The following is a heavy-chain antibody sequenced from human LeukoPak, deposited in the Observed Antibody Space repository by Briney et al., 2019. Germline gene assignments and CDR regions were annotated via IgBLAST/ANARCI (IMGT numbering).Heavy chain of an antibody. CDR3: ARPSGSPYWHFDL. CDR1: GGSVSSSVSY. V-gene: IGHV4-39*01. Sequence: PSETLSLTCTVSGGSVSSSVSYWGWLRQPPGKGLEWIGTVFYSGNTYYNPSLKSRVTISVDRSKNQFFLSLYFVTAADTAMYYCARPSGSPYWHFDLWGRGMLVTVSP. J-gene: IGHJ2*01. CDR2: VFYSGNT. D-gene: IGHD3-3*01.